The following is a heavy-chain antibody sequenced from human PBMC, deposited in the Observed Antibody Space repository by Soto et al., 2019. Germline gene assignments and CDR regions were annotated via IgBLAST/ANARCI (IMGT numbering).Heavy chain of an antibody. D-gene: IGHD2-8*02. CDR2: IPRDGGTK. V-gene: IGHV3-30*03. Sequence: QVQLVESGGGVVQPGRSLRLSFAVSGFTVSTYGMHWVRQAPGKGLEWVAVIPRDGGTKYYADSVKGRFTISRDNSRNTLFLEMNSLRGDDMAVYYCTGEVASGYWGQGTLVTVSS. CDR3: TGEVASGY. J-gene: IGHJ4*02. CDR1: GFTVSTYG.